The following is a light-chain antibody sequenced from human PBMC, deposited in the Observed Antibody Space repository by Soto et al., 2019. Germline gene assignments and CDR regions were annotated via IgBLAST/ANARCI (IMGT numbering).Light chain of an antibody. CDR2: DVR. Sequence: QAVVTQPASVSGSPGHAITISCTGTSSDVGGYNYVSWYQQHAGKAPKLMIYDVRTRPYVVSNRFSGSKSGNTYSLTISGIQAEDEAYYYCSSYTSSSTLGVFGGGTKLTVL. CDR1: SSDVGGYNY. J-gene: IGLJ3*02. V-gene: IGLV2-14*01. CDR3: SSYTSSSTLGV.